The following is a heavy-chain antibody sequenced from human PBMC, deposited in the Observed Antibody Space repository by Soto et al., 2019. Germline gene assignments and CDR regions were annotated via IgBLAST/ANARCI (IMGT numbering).Heavy chain of an antibody. Sequence: QVQLVQSGAEVKKPGSSVKVSCKASGGTFSSYTISWVRQAPGQGLEWMGRIIPILGIANYAQKFQGRVTITADKSTSTAYMELRSLRSEDTAVYYCARDHYYDGSGRYGMDVWGQGTTVTVSS. D-gene: IGHD3-22*01. CDR3: ARDHYYDGSGRYGMDV. CDR2: IIPILGIA. V-gene: IGHV1-69*08. J-gene: IGHJ6*02. CDR1: GGTFSSYT.